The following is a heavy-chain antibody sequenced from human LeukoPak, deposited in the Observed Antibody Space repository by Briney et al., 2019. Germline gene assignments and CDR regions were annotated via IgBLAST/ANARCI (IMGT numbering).Heavy chain of an antibody. CDR3: ARRYSNYWPLDY. CDR2: MYHSGSS. V-gene: IGHV4-38-2*01. Sequence: SETLSLTCAVSGYSISGGYYWGWIRQPPGKGLEWIGIMYHSGSSYYNPSLKSRVTISIDTSKNQFSLKLSSVTAADTAVYYCARRYSNYWPLDYWGQGTLVTVSS. D-gene: IGHD5-12*01. J-gene: IGHJ4*02. CDR1: GYSISGGYY.